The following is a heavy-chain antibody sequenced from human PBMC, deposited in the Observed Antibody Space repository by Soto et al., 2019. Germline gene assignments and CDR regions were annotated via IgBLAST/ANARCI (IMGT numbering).Heavy chain of an antibody. J-gene: IGHJ4*02. CDR2: INAGNGNT. V-gene: IGHV1-3*01. Sequence: GASVKVSCKASGYTFTSYAMHWVRQAPGQRLEWMGWINAGNGNTKYSQKFQGRVTITRDTSASTAYMELSSLRSEDTAVYYCARESGYSYCCVDYWGQGTLGTVSS. D-gene: IGHD5-18*01. CDR1: GYTFTSYA. CDR3: ARESGYSYCCVDY.